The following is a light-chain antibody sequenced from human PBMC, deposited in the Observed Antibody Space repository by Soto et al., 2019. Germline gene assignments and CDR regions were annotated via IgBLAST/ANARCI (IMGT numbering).Light chain of an antibody. Sequence: QSALTQPPSASGSPGQSVTISCTGTSSDVGAYDYVSWYQQHPGKAPKLMIYVVSQRPSGVPDRFSGSKSGNTASLTISGLQAEDEGDYYCSSFAGINNLLFGGGTKLTVL. CDR3: SSFAGINNLL. J-gene: IGLJ2*01. V-gene: IGLV2-8*01. CDR1: SSDVGAYDY. CDR2: VVS.